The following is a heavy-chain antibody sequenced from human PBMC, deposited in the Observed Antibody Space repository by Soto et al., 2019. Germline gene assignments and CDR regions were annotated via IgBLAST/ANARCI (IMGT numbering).Heavy chain of an antibody. CDR2: IHHSGST. Sequence: ETLSLTCDVSSYSISSGFYWGWIRQSPGKGLQWIANIHHSGSTHYNPSLKSRVTISVDTSKNQFSLKLTSVTAADTAVYYCAVDFSNSYYFDSWGQGXLVTVSS. J-gene: IGHJ4*02. CDR1: SYSISSGFY. D-gene: IGHD3-9*01. CDR3: AVDFSNSYYFDS. V-gene: IGHV4-38-2*01.